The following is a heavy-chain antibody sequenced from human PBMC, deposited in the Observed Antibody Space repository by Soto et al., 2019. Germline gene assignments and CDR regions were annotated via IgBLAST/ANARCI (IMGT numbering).Heavy chain of an antibody. J-gene: IGHJ4*02. CDR3: ARDWGSSGWPN. CDR1: GHSLSSGGYY. Sequence: LSLTCTVSGHSLSSGGYYWSWIRQHPGKGLEWVGYIYFTGTTLYNPSLKSRLAISVDTSKNQFSLKLTSVTAADTAVYYCARDWGSSGWPNWGQGVLVT. V-gene: IGHV4-31*03. CDR2: IYFTGTT. D-gene: IGHD6-19*01.